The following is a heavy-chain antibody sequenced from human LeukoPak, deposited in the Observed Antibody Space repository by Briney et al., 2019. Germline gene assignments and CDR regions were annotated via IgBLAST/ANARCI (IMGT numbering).Heavy chain of an antibody. CDR1: GYSISSGFY. D-gene: IGHD3-10*01. V-gene: IGHV4-38-2*02. J-gene: IGHJ4*02. CDR3: ARGRRYYGSGSVFDY. Sequence: PSETLSLTCTVSGYSISSGFYWAWIRQPPGKGLEWIGSIYHSGNTYYNPSLKSRVTMSVDTSKNQFSLKLSSVTAADTAVYYCARGRRYYGSGSVFDYWGQGTLVTVSS. CDR2: IYHSGNT.